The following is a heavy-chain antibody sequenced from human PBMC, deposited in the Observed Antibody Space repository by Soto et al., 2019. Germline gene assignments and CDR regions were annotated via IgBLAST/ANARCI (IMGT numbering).Heavy chain of an antibody. CDR1: GGSISRGDYY. CDR3: ARGEYSGYHQGLDY. D-gene: IGHD5-12*01. J-gene: IGHJ4*01. CDR2: IYYRGST. Sequence: SETLSLTCTVPGGSISRGDYYWSWFRQPPGKGQEWIGYIYYRGSTYYNPSLKSRVTISVDTSKNQFSLKLSSVTAAVTAVYYCARGEYSGYHQGLDYRAQGTLVTVSS. V-gene: IGHV4-30-4*01.